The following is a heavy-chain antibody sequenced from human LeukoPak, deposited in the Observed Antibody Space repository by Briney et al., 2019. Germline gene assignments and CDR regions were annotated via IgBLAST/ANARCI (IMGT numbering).Heavy chain of an antibody. Sequence: GGSLRLSCAASGFTFDDYGMSWVRQAPGKGLEWVSGINWNGGSTGYADSVKGRFTISSDNAKNSLYLQMNSLRAEDTALYYCARAYYYDSSGYPPLAYWGQGTLVTVSS. D-gene: IGHD3-22*01. CDR2: INWNGGST. V-gene: IGHV3-20*04. CDR3: ARAYYYDSSGYPPLAY. J-gene: IGHJ4*02. CDR1: GFTFDDYG.